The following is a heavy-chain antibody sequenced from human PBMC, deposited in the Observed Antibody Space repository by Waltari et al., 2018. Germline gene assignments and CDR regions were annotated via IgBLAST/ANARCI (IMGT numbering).Heavy chain of an antibody. J-gene: IGHJ3*01. V-gene: IGHV1-8*01. Sequence: QVQLMKSGAEVKKQGEGGKESCKTSGDTFTNYDINWVRLATGQRLEWMGWIGPHSGDTGYADKFQGRVTMTWNTSIPASPLSLRRLSSHATAVYSWSSGARWGLDALDVWGQGEVVTVSS. D-gene: IGHD3-16*01. CDR1: GDTFTNYD. CDR3: SSGARWGLDALDV. CDR2: IGPHSGDT.